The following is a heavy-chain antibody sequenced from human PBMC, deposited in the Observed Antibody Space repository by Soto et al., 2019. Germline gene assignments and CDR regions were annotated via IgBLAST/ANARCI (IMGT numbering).Heavy chain of an antibody. CDR2: ISGSGGST. J-gene: IGHJ2*01. CDR1: GFTFSSYA. CDR3: AKGPAHDYSNYWYFDL. Sequence: GGSLRLSCAASGFTFSSYAMSWVRQAPGKGLEWVSAISGSGGSTYYADSVKGRFTISRDNSKNTLYLQMNSLRAEDTAVYCCAKGPAHDYSNYWYFDLWGRGTLVTVSS. V-gene: IGHV3-23*01. D-gene: IGHD4-4*01.